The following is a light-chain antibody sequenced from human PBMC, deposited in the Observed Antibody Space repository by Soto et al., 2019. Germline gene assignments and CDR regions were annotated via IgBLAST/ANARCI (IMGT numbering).Light chain of an antibody. V-gene: IGKV3-20*01. CDR2: SAS. CDR3: QHYGRSRT. CDR1: QSLGSGY. Sequence: IGLTRSAGTLCVSPRDRPTLSCGTSQSLGSGYLAWYQQKPGQAPRLLIYSASSRATGIPDRFSGSGSGTVFTLTIGRLEPEDFAVYYCQHYGRSRTFGQGTKVDIK. J-gene: IGKJ1*01.